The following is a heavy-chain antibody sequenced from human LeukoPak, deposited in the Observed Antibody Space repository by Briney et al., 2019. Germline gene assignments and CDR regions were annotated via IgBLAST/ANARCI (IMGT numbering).Heavy chain of an antibody. V-gene: IGHV4-34*01. CDR1: GGSFSGYY. CDR2: INHSGST. CDR3: ARDRPSYYDYVWGSKAFDY. J-gene: IGHJ4*02. D-gene: IGHD3-16*01. Sequence: SETLSLTCAVYGGSFSGYYWSWIRQPPGKGLEWIGEINHSGSTNYNPSLKSRVTISVDTSKNQFSLKLSSVTAADTAVYYCARDRPSYYDYVWGSKAFDYWGQGALVTVSS.